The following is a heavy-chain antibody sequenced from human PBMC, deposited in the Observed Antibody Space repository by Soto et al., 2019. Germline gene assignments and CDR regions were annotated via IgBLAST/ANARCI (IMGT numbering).Heavy chain of an antibody. J-gene: IGHJ2*01. CDR2: ISGSGIST. CDR3: AKEPVGPDWYFDL. V-gene: IGHV3-23*01. CDR1: GFTFRSYA. Sequence: DVQLLASGGGLVQPGGSLRLSCAASGFTFRSYAMSWVRQAPGKGLEWVSGISGSGISTHYADSVKGRFTVSRDNSKNTLYLQMNSLRAEDTAVYNCAKEPVGPDWYFDLWGRGTLVTVSS.